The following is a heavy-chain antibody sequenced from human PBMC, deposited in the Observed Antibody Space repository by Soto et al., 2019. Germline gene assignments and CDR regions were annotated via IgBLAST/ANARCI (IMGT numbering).Heavy chain of an antibody. V-gene: IGHV3-30*18. CDR2: ISYDGSNK. Sequence: GGSLRLSCAASGFTFSSYGMHWVRQAPGKGLEWVAVISYDGSNKYYADSVKGRFTISRDNSKNTLYLQMNSLRAEDTAVYYCAKALPSYSSSCHRSPMSYWGQGTLVSVS. J-gene: IGHJ4*02. CDR1: GFTFSSYG. CDR3: AKALPSYSSSCHRSPMSY. D-gene: IGHD6-13*01.